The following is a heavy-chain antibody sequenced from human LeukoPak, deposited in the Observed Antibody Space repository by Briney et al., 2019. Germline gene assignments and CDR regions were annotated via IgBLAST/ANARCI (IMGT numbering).Heavy chain of an antibody. CDR2: IYYSGST. D-gene: IGHD5-18*01. CDR3: ARGYGYSYVDY. Sequence: SETLSLTCTVSGGSISSYYWSWIRQPPGKGLEWIGYIYYSGSTNYNPSLKSRVTISVDTSKNQFSLKLSSVTAADTAVYYCARGYGYSYVDYWGQGTLVTVSS. J-gene: IGHJ4*02. CDR1: GGSISSYY. V-gene: IGHV4-59*01.